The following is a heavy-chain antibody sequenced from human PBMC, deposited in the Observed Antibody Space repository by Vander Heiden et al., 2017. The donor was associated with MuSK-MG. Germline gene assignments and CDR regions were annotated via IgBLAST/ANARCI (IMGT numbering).Heavy chain of an antibody. Sequence: QVQLQESGPGLVKPSETLSLTCTVSGGSISSYYWSWIRQPPGKGLEWIGYIYYSGSTNYNPSRKSRVTISVDTSKNQFSLKLSSVTAADTAVYYCARRETTPSGWYFDLWGRGTLVTVSS. J-gene: IGHJ2*01. V-gene: IGHV4-59*08. CDR3: ARRETTPSGWYFDL. D-gene: IGHD3-10*01. CDR2: IYYSGST. CDR1: GGSISSYY.